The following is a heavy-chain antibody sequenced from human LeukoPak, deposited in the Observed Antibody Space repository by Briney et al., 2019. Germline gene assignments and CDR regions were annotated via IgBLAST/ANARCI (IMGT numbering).Heavy chain of an antibody. V-gene: IGHV4-59*01. CDR3: ARGNGWHDY. CDR1: RGSIVGYF. CDR2: IRFSGAT. J-gene: IGHJ4*02. D-gene: IGHD6-19*01. Sequence: SETLSLTCTVSRGSIVGYFWTWVRQPPGKGLECIGNIRFSGATSYNPSLESRVTISVDSSKSQIFLNLRSVTTADTAVYYCARGNGWHDYWGQGTLVTVSS.